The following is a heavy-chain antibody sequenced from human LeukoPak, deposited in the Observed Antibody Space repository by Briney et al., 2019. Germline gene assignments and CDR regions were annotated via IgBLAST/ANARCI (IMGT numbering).Heavy chain of an antibody. D-gene: IGHD3-16*01. CDR1: GYSFTRNG. CDR3: ARDVNYAFDY. Sequence: ASVKVSCKPSGYSFTRNGISWVRQAPGQGLEWMAWISANSGNTNYAQNFQDRVTLTTDTSTSTAYMELRSLRSDDTAVCYCARDVNYAFDYWGQGTLVTVSS. CDR2: ISANSGNT. V-gene: IGHV1-18*01. J-gene: IGHJ4*02.